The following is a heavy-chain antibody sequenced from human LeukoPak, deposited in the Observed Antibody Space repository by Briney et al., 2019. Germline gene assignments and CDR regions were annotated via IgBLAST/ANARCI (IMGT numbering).Heavy chain of an antibody. CDR3: SRVGGFSDWLAD. CDR2: IYHSGST. Sequence: SGTLSLTCAVSGGSISSSNWCSWVRQPPGKGLEWIGEIYHSGSTNYNPSLKSRVTISVDKSKNQFSLKLSSVTAADTAVYYCSRVGGFSDWLADWGQGTLVTVSS. J-gene: IGHJ4*02. CDR1: GGSISSSNW. D-gene: IGHD6-19*01. V-gene: IGHV4-4*02.